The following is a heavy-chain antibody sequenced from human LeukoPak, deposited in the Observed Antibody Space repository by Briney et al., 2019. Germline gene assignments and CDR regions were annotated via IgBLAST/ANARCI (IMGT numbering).Heavy chain of an antibody. V-gene: IGHV4-59*01. J-gene: IGHJ6*03. CDR1: GGSISSYY. CDR3: ARRFREFDYYYYYYMDV. CDR2: IYYSGST. Sequence: SETLPLTCTVSGGSISSYYWSWIRQPPGKGLEWIGYIYYSGSTNYNPSLKSRVTISVDTSKNQFSLKLSSVTAADTAVYYCARRFREFDYYYYYYMDVWGKGTTVTVSS. D-gene: IGHD3-10*01.